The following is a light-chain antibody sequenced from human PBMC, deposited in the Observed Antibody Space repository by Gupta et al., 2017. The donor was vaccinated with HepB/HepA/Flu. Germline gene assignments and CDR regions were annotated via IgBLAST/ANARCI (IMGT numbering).Light chain of an antibody. Sequence: QAALTQPASMSGSPEQSNTISCTGTSNDVGDYNYVSWYQQHPGKAPKLMIYDVSNRPSGVSNRFSGSKSGNTASLTISGLQAEDEADYYCNSYTSSDSYMFGTGTKVTVL. CDR3: NSYTSSDSYM. V-gene: IGLV2-14*03. CDR2: DVS. J-gene: IGLJ1*01. CDR1: SNDVGDYNY.